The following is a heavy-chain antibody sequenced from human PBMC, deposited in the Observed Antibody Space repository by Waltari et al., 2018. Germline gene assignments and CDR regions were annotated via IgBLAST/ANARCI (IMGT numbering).Heavy chain of an antibody. CDR1: EGTFSSYT. J-gene: IGHJ6*02. CDR3: ARPGYCTGTSCYSPYYYAMDV. Sequence: QVQLVQSGAEVKKPGSSVKVSCKASEGTFSSYTFSWVRQDTGQGLEWMGRIIPILDITTYAQKFQGRVTITTDKSTSTAYMELSSLRSEDTAMYYCARPGYCTGTSCYSPYYYAMDVWGQGTTVIVSS. V-gene: IGHV1-69*02. CDR2: IIPILDIT. D-gene: IGHD2-2*01.